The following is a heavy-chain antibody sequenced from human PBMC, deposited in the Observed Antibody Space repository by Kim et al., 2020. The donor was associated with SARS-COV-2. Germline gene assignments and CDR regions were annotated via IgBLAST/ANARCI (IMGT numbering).Heavy chain of an antibody. CDR2: INPNSGGT. J-gene: IGHJ5*02. CDR3: ASGGQCSHGGCWFDP. D-gene: IGHD3-16*01. V-gene: IGHV1-2*02. Sequence: ASVKVSCKASGYTFTGYYMHWVRQAPGQGLEWMGWINPNSGGTNYAQKFQGRVTMTRDTSISTAYMELSRLRSDDTAVYYCASGGQCSHGGCWFDPWGQGTLVTVSS. CDR1: GYTFTGYY.